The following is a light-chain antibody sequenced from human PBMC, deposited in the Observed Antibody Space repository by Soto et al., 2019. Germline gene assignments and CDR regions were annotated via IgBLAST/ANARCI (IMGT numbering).Light chain of an antibody. CDR1: QSISSW. Sequence: IPMAQSPSTLSASVGDRVTITFRASQSISSWLAWYQQKPGKAPKLLIYDASSLESGVPSRFSGSGSGTEFTLTISSLQPDDFATYYCQQYNSYSTFGQGTKVDIK. CDR3: QQYNSYST. J-gene: IGKJ1*01. V-gene: IGKV1-5*01. CDR2: DAS.